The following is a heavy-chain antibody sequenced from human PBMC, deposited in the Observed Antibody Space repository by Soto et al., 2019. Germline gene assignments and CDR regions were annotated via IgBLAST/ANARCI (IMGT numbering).Heavy chain of an antibody. Sequence: EVQLLESGGGLVQPGGSLRLSCAASGFTFSSYAMSWVRQAPGKGLEWVSAISGSGGSTYYADSVKGRFTISRDNSKNTLIRQINSRRAEDTALYYCAKDIQAYCSVVSCIYCYSDRWAVAPWSLSPQ. V-gene: IGHV3-23*01. CDR3: AKDIQAYCSVVSCIYCYSDR. CDR1: GFTFSSYA. D-gene: IGHD2-15*01. J-gene: IGHJ2*01. CDR2: ISGSGGST.